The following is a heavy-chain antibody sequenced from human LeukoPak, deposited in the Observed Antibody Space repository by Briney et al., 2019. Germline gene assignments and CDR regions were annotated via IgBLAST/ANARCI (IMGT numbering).Heavy chain of an antibody. CDR2: IIPILGIA. Sequence: ASVKVSCKASGGTFSSYAISWVRQAPGQGLDWMGRIIPILGIANYAQKFQGRVTITADKSTSTAYMELSSLRSEDTAVYYCARGPDSSGAGHVSVAFDIWGQGTMVTVSS. CDR1: GGTFSSYA. J-gene: IGHJ3*02. CDR3: ARGPDSSGAGHVSVAFDI. V-gene: IGHV1-69*04. D-gene: IGHD3-22*01.